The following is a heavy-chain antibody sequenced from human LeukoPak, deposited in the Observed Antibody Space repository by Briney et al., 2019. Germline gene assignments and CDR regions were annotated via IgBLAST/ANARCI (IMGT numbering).Heavy chain of an antibody. CDR1: GGSMNSGGDY. J-gene: IGHJ5*02. CDR3: ARDFWP. CDR2: IYTGGST. Sequence: SETLSLTCSVSGGSMNSGGDYWTWIRQPAGKQLEWIGLIYTGGSTNYNPSLKSRATISIDTSKNQFSLKLTSVTVADTAVYYRARDFWPWGQGTLVTVSS. D-gene: IGHD3-3*01. V-gene: IGHV4-61*02.